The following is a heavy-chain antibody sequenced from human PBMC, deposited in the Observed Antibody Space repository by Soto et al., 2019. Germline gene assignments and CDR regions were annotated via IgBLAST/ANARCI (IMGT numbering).Heavy chain of an antibody. V-gene: IGHV3-23*01. Sequence: PGGSLRLSCAGSGFIFSNYAMTWVRQAPGKGLEWVSLMSGNGGRIVYADSVKGRFTISRDNSKNTLYLQMNSLRLEDTAVYYCVKDPVSGGSGDAGIDYWGQGTLVTVSS. CDR2: MSGNGGRI. D-gene: IGHD3-10*01. CDR3: VKDPVSGGSGDAGIDY. CDR1: GFIFSNYA. J-gene: IGHJ4*02.